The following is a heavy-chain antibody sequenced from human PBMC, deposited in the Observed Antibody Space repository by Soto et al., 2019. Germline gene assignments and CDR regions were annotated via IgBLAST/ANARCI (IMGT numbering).Heavy chain of an antibody. V-gene: IGHV1-2*04. D-gene: IGHD3-16*01. CDR2: INPNSGGT. J-gene: IGHJ6*02. CDR3: ARGEEVAQDYYGMDV. CDR1: GYTFTGYY. Sequence: QVQLVQSGAEVKKPGASVKVSCKASGYTFTGYYMHWVRQAPGQGLEWMGWINPNSGGTNYAQKFQAWVPNTRDTSISTGYVELSRLRSDDTAVYYCARGEEVAQDYYGMDVWGQGTTVTVSS.